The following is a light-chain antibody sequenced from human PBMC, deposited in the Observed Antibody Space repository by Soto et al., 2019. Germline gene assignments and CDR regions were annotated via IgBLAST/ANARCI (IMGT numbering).Light chain of an antibody. J-gene: IGKJ1*01. CDR3: QQYNNWPRT. CDR2: GAS. V-gene: IGKV3-15*01. Sequence: VLTQSPGTLSLSPGERATLSCRASQSVSSNLAWYQQKPGQAPRLLIYGASTRATGIPARFSGSGSGTEFTLTISSLQSEDFAVYYCQQYNNWPRTFGQGTKVDIK. CDR1: QSVSSN.